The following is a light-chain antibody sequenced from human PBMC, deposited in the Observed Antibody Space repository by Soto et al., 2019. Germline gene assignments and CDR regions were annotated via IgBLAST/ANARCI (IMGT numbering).Light chain of an antibody. CDR3: QQYGSSPLT. CDR1: QTVSSSY. CDR2: VAS. Sequence: EIVLTQSPGTLSLSPGERATLSCRASQTVSSSYLAWYRQKPGQAPRLLIYVASSRATGIPDRFSGSGSGTDFTLTISRVDPEDFAVYYCQQYGSSPLTFGGGTKVEIK. V-gene: IGKV3-20*01. J-gene: IGKJ4*01.